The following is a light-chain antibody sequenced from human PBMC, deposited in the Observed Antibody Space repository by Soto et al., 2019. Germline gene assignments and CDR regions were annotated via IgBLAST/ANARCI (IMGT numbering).Light chain of an antibody. J-gene: IGLJ1*01. Sequence: QSALTQPASVSGSPGQSITIPCTGTSSDVGGYNYVSWYQQHPGKAPKLMIYDVSNRPSGVSNRFSGSKSGNTASLTISGLQAEDEADYYCSSYTSSSTPHYVFGTGTKLTVL. CDR3: SSYTSSSTPHYV. CDR2: DVS. CDR1: SSDVGGYNY. V-gene: IGLV2-14*01.